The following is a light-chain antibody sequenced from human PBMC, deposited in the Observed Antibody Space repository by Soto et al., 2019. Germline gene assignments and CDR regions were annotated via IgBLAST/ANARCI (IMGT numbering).Light chain of an antibody. CDR3: QQFGSAQFA. Sequence: PGERATVSCRASQSVASSHLAWYRQKPGQTPRLLIYDASSRATGIPDRISGSGSGTDFTLTISRREPEDFAVYYCQQFGSAQFAFGPGTKVDIK. CDR2: DAS. V-gene: IGKV3-20*01. J-gene: IGKJ3*01. CDR1: QSVASSH.